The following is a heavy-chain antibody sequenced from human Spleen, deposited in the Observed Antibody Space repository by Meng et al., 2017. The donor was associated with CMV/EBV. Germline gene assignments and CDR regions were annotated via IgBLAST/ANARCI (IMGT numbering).Heavy chain of an antibody. CDR3: ARGGGYGGGWYRWDFEY. Sequence: GTFHPFGVSWVRPAPGQGLGWVGGIIPFFETPHYAQNFQGRLTITTDDSTNTAYMELNSLKSDDTAVYYCARGGGYGGGWYRWDFEYWGQGTLVTVSS. J-gene: IGHJ4*02. V-gene: IGHV1-69*05. D-gene: IGHD6-19*01. CDR2: IIPFFETP. CDR1: GTFHPFG.